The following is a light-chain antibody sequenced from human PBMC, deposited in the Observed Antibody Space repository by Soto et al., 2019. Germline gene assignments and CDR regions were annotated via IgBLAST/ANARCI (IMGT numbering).Light chain of an antibody. V-gene: IGKV1-39*01. CDR3: QQSYSAPYT. Sequence: DIQMPQSPSSLSASVGARVPITCRASQSIYSSLNWYHQKPGKAPKLLIYAASNLQSGVPSRFSGSGSGIDFTLSISSLQPEDFETYYCQQSYSAPYTFGRGTKLEI. CDR2: AAS. CDR1: QSIYSS. J-gene: IGKJ2*01.